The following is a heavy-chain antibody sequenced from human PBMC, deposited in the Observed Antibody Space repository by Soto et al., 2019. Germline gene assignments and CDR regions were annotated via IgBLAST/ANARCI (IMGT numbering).Heavy chain of an antibody. CDR1: GFTFSSYS. J-gene: IGHJ4*02. V-gene: IGHV3-23*01. CDR3: AKDRPDYYFAY. CDR2: ISGSGGST. Sequence: GGSLRLSCGASGFTFSSYSMSWVRQAPGKGLEWVSAISGSGGSTYYADSVKGRFTISRDNSKNTLYLQMNSLRAEDTAVYYCAKDRPDYYFAYWGQRTLVALSS.